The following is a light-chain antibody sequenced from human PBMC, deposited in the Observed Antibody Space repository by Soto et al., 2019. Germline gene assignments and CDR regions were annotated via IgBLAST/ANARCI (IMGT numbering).Light chain of an antibody. CDR3: QQYNNFWT. CDR1: QSSSTR. V-gene: IGKV1-5*01. J-gene: IGKJ1*01. CDR2: DAS. Sequence: DIQMTQSPSALSASVGDRVTITCRASQSSSTRLAWYQQKPGKALRLLIYDASYLERGVPSRFSGRGSGTEFTLTISDLQPDDLSTYYCQQYNNFWTFGPGTKVEI.